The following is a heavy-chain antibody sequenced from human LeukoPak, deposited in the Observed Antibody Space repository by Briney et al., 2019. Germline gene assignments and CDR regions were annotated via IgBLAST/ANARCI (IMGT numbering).Heavy chain of an antibody. CDR1: GFTFSSYA. J-gene: IGHJ4*02. CDR3: ARDIETGYDSSGYYYWSFDY. CDR2: ISSDGSNK. Sequence: GSLRLSCAASGFTFSSYAMHWVRQAPGKGLEWVAVISSDGSNKYYADSVKGRFTISRDNSKNTLYLQMNSLRAEDTAVYYCARDIETGYDSSGYYYWSFDYWGQGTLVTVSS. V-gene: IGHV3-30*04. D-gene: IGHD3-22*01.